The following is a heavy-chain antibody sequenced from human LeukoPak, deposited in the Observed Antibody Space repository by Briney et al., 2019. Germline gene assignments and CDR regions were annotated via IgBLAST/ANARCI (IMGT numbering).Heavy chain of an antibody. Sequence: SGGSLRLSCAASGFTFNSYSMNWVRQAPGKGLEWVSSISSSSSYIYYADSVKGRFTISRDNAKNSLYLQVNSLRAEDTAAYYCARDRTDIVVVVAATLSAELDYWGQGTLVTVSS. CDR3: ARDRTDIVVVVAATLSAELDY. J-gene: IGHJ4*02. D-gene: IGHD2-15*01. CDR2: ISSSSSYI. CDR1: GFTFNSYS. V-gene: IGHV3-21*01.